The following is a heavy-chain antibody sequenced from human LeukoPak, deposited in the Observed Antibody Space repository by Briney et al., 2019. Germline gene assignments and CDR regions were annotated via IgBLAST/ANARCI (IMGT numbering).Heavy chain of an antibody. CDR1: GGSISSGGYY. Sequence: PSQTLSLTCTVSGGSISSGGYYWSWIRQHPGKGLEWIGYIYYSGSTYYNPSLKSRVTISVDTSKNQFSLKLSSVTAADTAVYYCARVRGSSRYWFDPRGQGTLVTVSS. D-gene: IGHD6-13*01. CDR2: IYYSGST. CDR3: ARVRGSSRYWFDP. J-gene: IGHJ5*02. V-gene: IGHV4-31*03.